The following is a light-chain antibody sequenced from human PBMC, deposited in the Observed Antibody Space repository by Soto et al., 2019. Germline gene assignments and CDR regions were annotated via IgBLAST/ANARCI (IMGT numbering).Light chain of an antibody. V-gene: IGKV3-20*01. CDR1: QSVSGSY. Sequence: EIVLTQSPGTLSLSPGERATLSCRASQSVSGSYLAWYQQKPGQSPRLRIYVSSDRATGIPDRFSGSGSGTDFTLTISRVEPEDFAVYYCQQYGSSPPYTFGQGTKLEIK. CDR3: QQYGSSPPYT. J-gene: IGKJ2*01. CDR2: VSS.